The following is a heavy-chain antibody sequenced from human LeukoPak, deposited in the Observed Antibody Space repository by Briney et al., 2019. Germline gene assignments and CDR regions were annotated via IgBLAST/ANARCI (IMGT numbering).Heavy chain of an antibody. CDR3: ARHAGIAAAGSIDY. CDR2: IYYSGST. Sequence: PSETLSLTCTVSGGSISSYYWSWIRRPPGKGLEWIGYIYYSGSTNHNPSLKSRVTISVDTSKNQFSLKLSSVTAADTAVYYCARHAGIAAAGSIDYWGQGTLVTVSS. CDR1: GGSISSYY. J-gene: IGHJ4*02. D-gene: IGHD6-13*01. V-gene: IGHV4-59*08.